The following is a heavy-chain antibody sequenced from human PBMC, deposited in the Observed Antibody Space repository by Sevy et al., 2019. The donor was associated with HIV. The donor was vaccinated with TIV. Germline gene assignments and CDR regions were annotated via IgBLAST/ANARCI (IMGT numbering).Heavy chain of an antibody. CDR1: GYGFTSYW. D-gene: IGHD3-10*01. J-gene: IGHJ3*02. CDR2: IDPSDSYT. V-gene: IGHV5-10-1*01. Sequence: GESLKISCKGSGYGFTSYWISWVRQMPGKGLEWMGRIDPSDSYTNYSPSFQGHVTISADKSISTAYLQWSSLKASDTAMYYCARHRHYGSGTRAATAFDIWGQGTMVTVSS. CDR3: ARHRHYGSGTRAATAFDI.